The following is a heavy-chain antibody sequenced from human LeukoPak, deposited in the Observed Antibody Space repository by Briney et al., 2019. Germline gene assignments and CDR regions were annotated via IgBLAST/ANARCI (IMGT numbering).Heavy chain of an antibody. V-gene: IGHV4-34*01. D-gene: IGHD6-13*01. CDR3: ARGHIATAGTVFDY. J-gene: IGHJ4*02. CDR2: INHRRST. CDR1: GGSFSGFY. Sequence: SVTLSLTCGVHGGSFSGFYWSWLPQSPGKGLMWFGEINHRRSTSYHPPLKSRVTISIDTSKNQFFLNLSSVTAADTAVYYCARGHIATAGTVFDYWGQGTLVTVSS.